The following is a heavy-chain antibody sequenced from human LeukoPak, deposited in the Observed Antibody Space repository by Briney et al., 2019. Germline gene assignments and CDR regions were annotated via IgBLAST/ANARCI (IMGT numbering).Heavy chain of an antibody. D-gene: IGHD3-10*01. CDR3: AGRFGTGNLNWFDP. V-gene: IGHV5-51*04. Sequence: GESLKISCKVSGSTFTSDWIAWVRQTPGKGLEWMGITYLRDSPTRYSPSFQGQVTISVDKPTTTADLQWRSLEASDTAMYYCAGRFGTGNLNWFDPWGQGTLVTVSS. J-gene: IGHJ5*02. CDR2: TYLRDSPT. CDR1: GSTFTSDW.